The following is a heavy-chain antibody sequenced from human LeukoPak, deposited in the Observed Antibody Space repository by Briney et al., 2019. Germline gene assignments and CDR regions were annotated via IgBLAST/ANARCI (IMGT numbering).Heavy chain of an antibody. CDR1: GGSISSYY. V-gene: IGHV4-4*07. CDR2: TFDSGST. J-gene: IGHJ4*02. D-gene: IGHD3-10*01. CDR3: VREIPHYGIDY. Sequence: PSETLSLTCTVSGGSISSYYWSWIRQPAGKGLEWVGRTFDSGSTSYNPSLESRVTMSVDTPKNQFSLRLSSVTAADTAAYFCVREIPHYGIDYWGQGTLVTVSS.